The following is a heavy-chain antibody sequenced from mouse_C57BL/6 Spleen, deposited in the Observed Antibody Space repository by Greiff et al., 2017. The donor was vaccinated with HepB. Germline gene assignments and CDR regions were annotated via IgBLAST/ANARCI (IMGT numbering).Heavy chain of an antibody. CDR3: ARLYGSSFPHWYFDV. V-gene: IGHV1-80*01. CDR2: IYPGDGDT. D-gene: IGHD1-1*01. Sequence: QVQLQQSGAELVKPGASVKISCKASGYAFSSYWMNWVKQRPGKGLEWIGQIYPGDGDTNYNGKFKGKATLTADKSSSTAYMQLSSLTSEDSAVYFCARLYGSSFPHWYFDVWGTGTTVTVSS. J-gene: IGHJ1*03. CDR1: GYAFSSYW.